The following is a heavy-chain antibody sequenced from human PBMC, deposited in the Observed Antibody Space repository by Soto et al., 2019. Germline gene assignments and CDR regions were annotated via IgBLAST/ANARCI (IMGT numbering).Heavy chain of an antibody. Sequence: QVQLVQSGAEVKKPGSSVKVSCKASGGTFSNYAITWVRQAPGQGLEWMGGIIPIFGTANSAQKFQGRVTITADESTSTAYMELSRLRSEDTAMNYCARSMSRGIITSDYWGQGTLVAVSS. D-gene: IGHD3-10*01. J-gene: IGHJ4*02. CDR1: GGTFSNYA. V-gene: IGHV1-69*01. CDR2: IIPIFGTA. CDR3: ARSMSRGIITSDY.